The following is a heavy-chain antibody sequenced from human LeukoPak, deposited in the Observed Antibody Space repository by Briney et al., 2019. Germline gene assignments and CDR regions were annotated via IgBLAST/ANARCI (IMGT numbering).Heavy chain of an antibody. CDR2: INPSGGST. Sequence: ASGKVSCNASGYTFTSYYMHWGRQAPGQGLEWMGIINPSGGSTSYAQKFQGRVTMTRDTSTSTVYMELSSLRSQDTAVYYCARVHSITMIVVDAFDIWGQGTMVTVSS. D-gene: IGHD3-22*01. J-gene: IGHJ3*02. CDR3: ARVHSITMIVVDAFDI. V-gene: IGHV1-46*01. CDR1: GYTFTSYY.